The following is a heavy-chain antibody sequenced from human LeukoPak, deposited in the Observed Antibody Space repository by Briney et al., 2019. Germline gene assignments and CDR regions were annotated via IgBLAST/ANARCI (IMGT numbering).Heavy chain of an antibody. D-gene: IGHD3-22*01. CDR3: ARQGYPYDSSGYYFDY. J-gene: IGHJ4*02. CDR2: IIPIFVTA. Sequence: ASAKVSCKASGGTFSSYAISWVRQAPGQGLEWMGGIIPIFVTANYAQKFQGRVTITADESTSTAYMELSSLRSEDTAVYYCARQGYPYDSSGYYFDYWGQGTLVTVSS. CDR1: GGTFSSYA. V-gene: IGHV1-69*13.